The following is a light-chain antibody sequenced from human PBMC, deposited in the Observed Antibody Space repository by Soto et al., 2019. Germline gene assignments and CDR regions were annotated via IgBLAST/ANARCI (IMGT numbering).Light chain of an antibody. CDR3: QSYDSSNQV. J-gene: IGLJ3*02. Sequence: FMLTQPYSVSESPGKTVTISCTRSSGSIASNYVQWYQQRPGSSPTTVIYEDNQRPSGVPDRFSGSIDSSSNSASLTISGLKTEDEADYYCQSYDSSNQVFGGGTKLTVL. V-gene: IGLV6-57*01. CDR1: SGSIASNY. CDR2: EDN.